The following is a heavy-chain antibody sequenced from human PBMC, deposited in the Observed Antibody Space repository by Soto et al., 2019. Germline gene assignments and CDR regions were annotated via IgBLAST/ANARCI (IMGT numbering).Heavy chain of an antibody. Sequence: GGSLRLSCSASGFTFSSYAMHWVRQAPGKGLEYVSAISSNGGSTYYADSVKGRFTISRDNSKNTLYLQMSSLRAEDTAVYYCVKGDKYYYDSSGYYGRRAFDIWGQGTMVTVSS. CDR1: GFTFSSYA. D-gene: IGHD3-22*01. J-gene: IGHJ3*02. V-gene: IGHV3-64D*08. CDR2: ISSNGGST. CDR3: VKGDKYYYDSSGYYGRRAFDI.